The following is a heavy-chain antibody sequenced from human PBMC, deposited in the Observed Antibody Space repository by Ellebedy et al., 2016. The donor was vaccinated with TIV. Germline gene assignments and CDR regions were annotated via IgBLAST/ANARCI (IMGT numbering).Heavy chain of an antibody. CDR2: IRHDGGEK. Sequence: GGSLRLXXLGPGIRSSGNWLNWVRHSPEKGLEWVAIIRHDGGEKYYANFVQGRFTIARDNAKSTLYLQMNSLRAEDTAVYYCARDYIRGFDYWGQGTLLTIAS. CDR3: ARDYIRGFDY. D-gene: IGHD3-3*02. J-gene: IGHJ4*02. CDR1: GIRSSGNW. V-gene: IGHV3-7*01.